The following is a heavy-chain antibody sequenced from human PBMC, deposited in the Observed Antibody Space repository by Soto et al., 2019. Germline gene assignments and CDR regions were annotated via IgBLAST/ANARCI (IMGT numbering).Heavy chain of an antibody. CDR2: SRSKSYGGKT. V-gene: IGHV3-49*05. Sequence: EVPLLESGGGLVTPGRTLRLSCTASGFTFGEYTMACFRQAPGGGMGWVSFSRSKSYGGKTEYAASVKGRLTISRDDSKRTAYLQRKRLQSEDTAVYDCERDVASYAYGTFYGRDVWGQGTTVTVSS. J-gene: IGHJ6*02. CDR3: ERDVASYAYGTFYGRDV. D-gene: IGHD4-17*01. CDR1: GFTFGEYT.